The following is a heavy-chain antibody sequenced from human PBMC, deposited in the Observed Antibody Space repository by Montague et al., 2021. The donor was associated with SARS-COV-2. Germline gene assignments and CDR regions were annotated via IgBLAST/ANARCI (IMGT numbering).Heavy chain of an antibody. J-gene: IGHJ5*02. CDR1: GGFMNTDSYY. CDR3: ARARYSTGFGWFDP. Sequence: SETLSLTCTVSGGFMNTDSYYWGWIRQPPGRGPEWIATIYYSGTIYYNPSLQSRATISADMSTNQFYLRLTSVTAADTAVYYCARARYSTGFGWFDPWGQGTLVTVSS. CDR2: IYYSGTI. V-gene: IGHV4-39*01. D-gene: IGHD6-19*01.